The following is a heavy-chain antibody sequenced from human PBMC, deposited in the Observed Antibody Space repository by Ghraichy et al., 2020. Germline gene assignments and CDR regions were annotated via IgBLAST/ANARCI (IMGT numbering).Heavy chain of an antibody. CDR1: GYTLTELS. Sequence: ASVKVSCKVSGYTLTELSMHWVRQAPGKGLEWMGGFDPEDGETIYAQKFQGRVTMTEDTSTDTAYMELSSLRSEDTAVYYCATNSKSITMIVASFPDAFDIWGQGTMVTVSS. J-gene: IGHJ3*02. CDR2: FDPEDGET. V-gene: IGHV1-24*01. D-gene: IGHD3-22*01. CDR3: ATNSKSITMIVASFPDAFDI.